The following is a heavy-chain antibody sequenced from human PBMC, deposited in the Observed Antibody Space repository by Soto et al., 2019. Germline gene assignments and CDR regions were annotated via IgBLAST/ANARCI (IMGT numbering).Heavy chain of an antibody. J-gene: IGHJ4*02. CDR2: ISAYNGNT. D-gene: IGHD3-3*01. Sequence: GASVKVSCKASGYTFTSYFISWVRQAPGQGLEWMGWISAYNGNTNYAQKLQGRVTMTTDTSTSTAYMELRSLRSDDTAVYYCARDTYYDFWSGPTYYFDDWGQGTLVTVSS. CDR1: GYTFTSYF. CDR3: ARDTYYDFWSGPTYYFDD. V-gene: IGHV1-18*01.